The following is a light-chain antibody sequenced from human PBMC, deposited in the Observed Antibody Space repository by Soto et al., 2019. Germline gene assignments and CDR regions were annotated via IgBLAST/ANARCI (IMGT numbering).Light chain of an antibody. V-gene: IGLV2-8*01. Sequence: QSALTQPPSASGSPGQSVTISCTGTSSDIGAYNYVSWYQQHPDKAPKLMIHEVSKRPSVVPDRFSGSKSGNTASLTVSGLQAEDEADYYCSSYAGSNDRWVFGGGTKLTVL. CDR3: SSYAGSNDRWV. CDR1: SSDIGAYNY. CDR2: EVS. J-gene: IGLJ3*02.